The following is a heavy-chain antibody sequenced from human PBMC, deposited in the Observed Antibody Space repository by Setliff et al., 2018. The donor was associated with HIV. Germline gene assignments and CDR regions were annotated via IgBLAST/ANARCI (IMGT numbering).Heavy chain of an antibody. J-gene: IGHJ4*02. V-gene: IGHV4-38-2*01. CDR3: ARGVPLLPPHY. CDR1: GFTLSDYY. Sequence: PGGSLRLSCAASGFTLSDYYIDWVRQAPGKGLEWVGNIYQSGNAYYNPSLKSRVTISVDTSRNRFSLKLSSVTAADTAVYYCARGVPLLPPHYWGQGTLVTVSS. D-gene: IGHD2-21*02. CDR2: IYQSGNA.